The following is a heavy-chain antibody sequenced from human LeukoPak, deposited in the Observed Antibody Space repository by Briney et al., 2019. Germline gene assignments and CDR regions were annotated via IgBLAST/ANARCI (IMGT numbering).Heavy chain of an antibody. D-gene: IGHD2-21*01. CDR2: ISSSGGST. J-gene: IGHJ6*02. CDR1: GFTFSNHA. V-gene: IGHV3-23*01. CDR3: AKDIVVSGYYGMDV. Sequence: PGGSLRLSCAASGFTFSNHAMSWVRQAPGKGLQWVSAISSSGGSTYYAGSVKGRFTISRDNSKNTVYLQMNSLRGEDTAAYHCAKDIVVSGYYGMDVWGQGTTVIVSS.